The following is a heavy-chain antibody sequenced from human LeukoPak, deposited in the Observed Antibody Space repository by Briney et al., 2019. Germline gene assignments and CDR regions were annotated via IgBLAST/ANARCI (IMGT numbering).Heavy chain of an antibody. CDR2: IYHSGST. V-gene: IGHV4-30-2*01. D-gene: IGHD2-15*01. CDR3: ARGSRISGKFDY. J-gene: IGHJ4*02. CDR1: GGSINSAGYS. Sequence: SETLSLTCTISGGSINSAGYSWTWIRQPPGKELEWIGYIYHSGSTYYNPSLKSRVTISVDRSMNQFYLNVNSPTAADTAVYYCARGSRISGKFDYWGQGILVTVSS.